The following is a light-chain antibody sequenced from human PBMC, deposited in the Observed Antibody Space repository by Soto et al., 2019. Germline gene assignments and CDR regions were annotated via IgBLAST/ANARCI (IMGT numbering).Light chain of an antibody. CDR1: QSVSSY. V-gene: IGKV3-15*01. CDR3: QQYKDWPPRT. J-gene: IGKJ1*01. Sequence: EIVMTQSPATLSVSPGERATLSCRASQSVSSYLAWYQQKPGQAPRLLIYGASTRATGIPARFSGSGSGTECTLTISSLQSEDFAVYYCQQYKDWPPRTFGQGTKVEI. CDR2: GAS.